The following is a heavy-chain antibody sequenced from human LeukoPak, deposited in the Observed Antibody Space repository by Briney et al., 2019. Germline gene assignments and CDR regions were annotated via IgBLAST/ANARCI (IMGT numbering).Heavy chain of an antibody. Sequence: ASVKVSCKASGYTFTSYYMHWVRQAPGQGLEWMGIINPSGGSTSYAQKFQGRVTITTDESTSTAYMELSSLRSEDTAVYYCARDLQDLPGPFGYWGQGALVTVSS. V-gene: IGHV1-46*01. D-gene: IGHD3-10*01. CDR3: ARDLQDLPGPFGY. CDR1: GYTFTSYY. J-gene: IGHJ4*02. CDR2: INPSGGST.